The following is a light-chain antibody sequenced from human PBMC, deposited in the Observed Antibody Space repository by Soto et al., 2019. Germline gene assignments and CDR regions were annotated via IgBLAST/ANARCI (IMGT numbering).Light chain of an antibody. V-gene: IGKV3-20*01. CDR1: QSVSSRY. J-gene: IGKJ5*01. CDR2: GAS. Sequence: EILLTQSPGTLSLSPGERATVSCRSSQSVSSRYLAWYQQKPGQAPRLLIYGASSRATGIPDRFSGSGSGTDFTLTISRLEPEDFAVYYCQQYGSSPMYTFGQGTRLEIK. CDR3: QQYGSSPMYT.